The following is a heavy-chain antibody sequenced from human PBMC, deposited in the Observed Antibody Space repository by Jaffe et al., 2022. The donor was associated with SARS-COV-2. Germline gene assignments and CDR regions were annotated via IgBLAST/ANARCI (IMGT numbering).Heavy chain of an antibody. D-gene: IGHD2-15*01. CDR3: ARDAAGSDDY. J-gene: IGHJ4*02. V-gene: IGHV3-7*01. CDR1: GFTFSTYW. Sequence: EVQLVESGGGLVQPGGSLRLSCAASGFTFSTYWMTWVRQAPGKGLEWVANVKQDGSARYYVDSVKGRFTISRDNAKASLYLQMNSLRVEDTAVYYCARDAAGSDDYWGQGTLVTVSS. CDR2: VKQDGSAR.